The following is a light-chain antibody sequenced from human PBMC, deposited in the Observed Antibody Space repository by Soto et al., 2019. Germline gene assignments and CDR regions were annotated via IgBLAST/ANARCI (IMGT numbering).Light chain of an antibody. Sequence: EVVLTQSPATLSLSPGERATLSCRASENVRTFVDWYQQKPGQAPRLLIYGAFNRASGIPARFTGTGSGTAFTLTISNLDPEDFAVYYCQQPSHWPPWTFGQGTRVEIQ. V-gene: IGKV3-11*01. J-gene: IGKJ1*01. CDR2: GAF. CDR1: ENVRTF. CDR3: QQPSHWPPWT.